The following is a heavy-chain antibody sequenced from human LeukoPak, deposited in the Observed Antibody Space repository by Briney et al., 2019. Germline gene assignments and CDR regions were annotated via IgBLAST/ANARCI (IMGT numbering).Heavy chain of an antibody. J-gene: IGHJ4*02. CDR1: GYRFTSYW. D-gene: IGHD2-15*01. CDR2: IYPGDSDT. V-gene: IGHV5-51*01. Sequence: GESLKISCKVSGYRFTSYWVGWVRQMPGKGLEWMGIIYPGDSDTRYSPSFQGQVTISADKSISTAYLQWSSLKASDTAMYYCASSYCSGGSCNGFPHWGQGTLVTVSS. CDR3: ASSYCSGGSCNGFPH.